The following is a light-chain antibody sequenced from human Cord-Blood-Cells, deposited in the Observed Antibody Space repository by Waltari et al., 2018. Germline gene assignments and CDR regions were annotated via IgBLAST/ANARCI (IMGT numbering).Light chain of an antibody. J-gene: IGKJ3*01. V-gene: IGKV3-15*01. CDR2: GAS. CDR3: QQYNNWPPFT. Sequence: EIVMMQSPATLSVSPGERATLSCRASQSVSSNLAWYQQKPGQAPRLLIYGASTRATGIPARFSGSGSGTEFTLTISSLQSEDFAVHYCQQYNNWPPFTFGPGTKVDIK. CDR1: QSVSSN.